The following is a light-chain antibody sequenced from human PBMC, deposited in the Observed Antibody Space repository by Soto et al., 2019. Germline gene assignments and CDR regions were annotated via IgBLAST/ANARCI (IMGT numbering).Light chain of an antibody. CDR3: QQRST. CDR2: DAS. J-gene: IGKJ4*01. CDR1: QSVSSY. Sequence: EIVLTQSPATLSLPPGERATLSCRASQSVSSYLAWYQQKPGQAPRLLIYDASNRATGIPARFSGSGSGTDFTLTISSLEPEDFAVYYCQQRSTFGGGTKVDIK. V-gene: IGKV3-11*01.